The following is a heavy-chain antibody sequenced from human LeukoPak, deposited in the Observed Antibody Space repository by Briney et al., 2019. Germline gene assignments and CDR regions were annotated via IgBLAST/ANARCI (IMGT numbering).Heavy chain of an antibody. Sequence: GGSLRLSCAASGFTFSSYGMHWVRQAPGKGLEWVAVIWYDGSNKYYADSVKGRFTISRDNSKNTLYLQMNSLRAEDTAVYYRARGGGSYRRPIDYWGQGTLVTVSS. J-gene: IGHJ4*02. CDR2: IWYDGSNK. V-gene: IGHV3-33*01. CDR1: GFTFSSYG. CDR3: ARGGGSYRRPIDY. D-gene: IGHD1-26*01.